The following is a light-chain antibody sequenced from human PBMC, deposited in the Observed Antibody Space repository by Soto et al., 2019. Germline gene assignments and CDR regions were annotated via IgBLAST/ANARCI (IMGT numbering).Light chain of an antibody. CDR1: QSITHW. V-gene: IGKV1-5*01. CDR3: QQYNSYSPLT. Sequence: DIQMTQSPSTLSASVGDRVTITCRASQSITHWLAWYQQKPGKAPKLLVYDASRLETGVPSRFSGSGSGTEFTLTISSLEPDDFATYYCQQYNSYSPLTCGPGTKVDIK. J-gene: IGKJ3*01. CDR2: DAS.